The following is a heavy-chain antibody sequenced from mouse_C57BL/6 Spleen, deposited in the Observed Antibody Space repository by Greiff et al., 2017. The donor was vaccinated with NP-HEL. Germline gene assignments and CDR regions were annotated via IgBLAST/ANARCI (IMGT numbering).Heavy chain of an antibody. CDR3: VRQRGSSSSYFDY. D-gene: IGHD1-1*01. V-gene: IGHV10-1*01. CDR2: IRSKSNNYAT. Sequence: EVKLVESGGGLVQPKGSLKLSCAASGFSFNTYAMNWVRQAPVKGLEWVARIRSKSNNYATSYADSVKVRFTISRDDSERRLYLQMNNLKTEDTARYYCVRQRGSSSSYFDYWGQGTTLTVSS. J-gene: IGHJ2*01. CDR1: GFSFNTYA.